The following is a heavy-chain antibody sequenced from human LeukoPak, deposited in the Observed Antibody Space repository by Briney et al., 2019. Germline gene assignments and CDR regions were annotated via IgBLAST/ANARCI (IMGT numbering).Heavy chain of an antibody. Sequence: ASVTVSSKPSGYTFTSYDINRVRHATAQGQEWMGWMNPNSGNTGYAQKFQGRVTMTRNTSISTAYMELSSLRSEDTAAYYCARGKQYYYYYMDVWGKGTTVTVSS. V-gene: IGHV1-8*01. CDR3: ARGKQYYYYYMDV. D-gene: IGHD6-13*01. CDR1: GYTFTSYD. CDR2: MNPNSGNT. J-gene: IGHJ6*03.